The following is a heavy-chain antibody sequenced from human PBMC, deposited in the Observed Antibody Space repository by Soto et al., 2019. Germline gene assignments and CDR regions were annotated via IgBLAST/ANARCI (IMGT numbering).Heavy chain of an antibody. CDR2: ISSTTNYI. CDR3: ARESEDLTSNFDY. V-gene: IGHV3-21*01. CDR1: GFTFSRYS. J-gene: IGHJ4*02. Sequence: GGSLRLSCAASGFTFSRYSMNWVRQAPGKGLEWVSSISSTTNYIYYADSMKGRFTVSRDNAKNSVYLDMNSLSAEDTAVYYCARESEDLTSNFDYWGQGTLVTVST.